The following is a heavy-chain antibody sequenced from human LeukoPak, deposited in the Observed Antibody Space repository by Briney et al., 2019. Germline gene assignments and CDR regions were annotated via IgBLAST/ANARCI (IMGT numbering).Heavy chain of an antibody. D-gene: IGHD3-16*01. V-gene: IGHV4-39*01. Sequence: ASETLSLTCTVSGGSISSCTYYWGWIRRPPGKGLEWIGSIYYSGSTYYNPSLKSRVTVSVDTSKNQFSLNLSSVTAADTAVYYCVRGSTLRHYQYWGQGTLVTVSS. CDR1: GGSISSCTYY. CDR2: IYYSGST. CDR3: VRGSTLRHYQY. J-gene: IGHJ4*02.